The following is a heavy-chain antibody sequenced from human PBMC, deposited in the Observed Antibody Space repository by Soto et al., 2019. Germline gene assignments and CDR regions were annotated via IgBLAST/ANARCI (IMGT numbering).Heavy chain of an antibody. V-gene: IGHV1-69*13. CDR3: ARASRQWLVSAGESYYYYYYGMDV. J-gene: IGHJ6*02. D-gene: IGHD6-19*01. CDR1: GGTFSSYA. CDR2: IIPIFGTA. Sequence: SVKVSCKASGGTFSSYAISWVRQAPGQGLEWMGGIIPIFGTANYAQKFQGRVTITADESTSTAYMELSSLRSEDTAVYYCARASRQWLVSAGESYYYYYYGMDVWGQGTTVTVSS.